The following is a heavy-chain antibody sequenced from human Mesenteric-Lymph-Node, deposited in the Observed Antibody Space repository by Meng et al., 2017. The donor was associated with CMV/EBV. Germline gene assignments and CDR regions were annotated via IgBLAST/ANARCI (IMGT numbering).Heavy chain of an antibody. CDR1: GFTFSSYA. D-gene: IGHD2-2*01. V-gene: IGHV3-30-3*01. J-gene: IGHJ6*02. Sequence: GESLKISCAASGFTFSSYAMHWVRQAPGKGLEWVAVISYDGSNKYYADSVKGRFTISRDNSKNTLYLQMNSLRAEDTAVYYCARGGSGNCSSTSCHYYYYYGMDVWGQGTTVTVSS. CDR2: ISYDGSNK. CDR3: ARGGSGNCSSTSCHYYYYYGMDV.